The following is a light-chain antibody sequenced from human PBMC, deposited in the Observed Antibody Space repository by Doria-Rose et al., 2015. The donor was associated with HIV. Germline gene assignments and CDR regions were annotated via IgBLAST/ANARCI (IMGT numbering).Light chain of an antibody. CDR2: CAS. V-gene: IGKV4-1*01. CDR1: QSLLYTSKNY. CDR3: QQYYDTPS. Sequence: DIRMNQSPESLGMSLGERATLNCKSNQSLLYTSKNYLAWYQQKPGQPPKLLIYCASTRQSGVPARFSGSGSGTDFTLTISSLEAEDVAVYYCQQYYDTPSFGPGTTVDIK. J-gene: IGKJ3*01.